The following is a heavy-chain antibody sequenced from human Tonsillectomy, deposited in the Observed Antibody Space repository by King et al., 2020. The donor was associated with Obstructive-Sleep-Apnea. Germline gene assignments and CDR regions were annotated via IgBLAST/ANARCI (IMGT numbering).Heavy chain of an antibody. CDR1: GGPISSYY. V-gene: IGHV4-59*01. D-gene: IGHD3-9*01. J-gene: IGHJ3*02. CDR2: LFYSVST. Sequence: QLQESGPGLVKPSDTLSLTCPVSGGPISSYYWSWIRQPPGKGLEWIGDLFYSVSTNYNPSLKSLDTISVDTSKNQFSLKLSSVTAADTAGYYCARARFDCLGDAFDIWGQGTMVTVSS. CDR3: ARARFDCLGDAFDI.